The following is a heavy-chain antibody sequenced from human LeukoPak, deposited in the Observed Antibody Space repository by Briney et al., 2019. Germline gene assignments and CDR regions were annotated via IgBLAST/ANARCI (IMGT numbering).Heavy chain of an antibody. V-gene: IGHV4-34*01. CDR2: INHSGST. CDR3: ARDSSDSSGYYYGLAFDI. J-gene: IGHJ3*02. Sequence: PSETLSLTCAVYGGSFSGYYWSWIRQPPGKGLEWIGEINHSGSTNYNPSLKSRVTISVDTSKNQFSLKLSSVTAADTAVYYCARDSSDSSGYYYGLAFDIWGQGTMVTVSS. D-gene: IGHD3-22*01. CDR1: GGSFSGYY.